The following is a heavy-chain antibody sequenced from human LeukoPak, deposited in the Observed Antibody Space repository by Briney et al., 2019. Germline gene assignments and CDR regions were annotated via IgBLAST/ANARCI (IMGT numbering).Heavy chain of an antibody. CDR3: AKSTSPLYYYYGMDV. J-gene: IGHJ6*02. CDR2: ISGSGGST. CDR1: GFTFSNYA. Sequence: GGSLRLSCEASGFTFSNYAMSWVRQAPGKGLEWVSTISGSGGSTNYADSVKGRFTISRDNSKNTLYLQLNSLRAEDTAVYYCAKSTSPLYYYYGMDVWGQGTTVTVSS. D-gene: IGHD2-2*01. V-gene: IGHV3-23*01.